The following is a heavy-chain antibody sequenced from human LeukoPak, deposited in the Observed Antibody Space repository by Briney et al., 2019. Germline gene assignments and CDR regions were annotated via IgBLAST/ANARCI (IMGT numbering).Heavy chain of an antibody. V-gene: IGHV3-15*01. J-gene: IGHJ6*04. CDR1: GFTIGTAW. CDR2: IKSEGEGATT. CDR3: IAYFPYFYGFDV. D-gene: IGHD2-21*01. Sequence: KPGVSLRLSCVSSGFTIGTAWMSWVRQAPGKGLEWLGHIKSEGEGATTDYAAPAKGRFTISRDDSKNMIYLQMSSLKIDDTAIYYCIAYFPYFYGFDVWGKGTTVTVSS.